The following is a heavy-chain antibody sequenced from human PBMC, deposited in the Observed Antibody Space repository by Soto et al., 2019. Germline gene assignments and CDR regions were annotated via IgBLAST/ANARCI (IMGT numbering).Heavy chain of an antibody. CDR1: GYTFTGYY. J-gene: IGHJ6*02. Sequence: ASVKGSCKASGYTFTGYYMHWVRQAPGQGLEWMGWINPNSGGTNYAQKLQGWVTMTRDTSISTAYMELSRLRSDDTAVYFCARDLLDTAMANYYYGMDVWGQGTTVTVS. D-gene: IGHD5-18*01. CDR3: ARDLLDTAMANYYYGMDV. V-gene: IGHV1-2*04. CDR2: INPNSGGT.